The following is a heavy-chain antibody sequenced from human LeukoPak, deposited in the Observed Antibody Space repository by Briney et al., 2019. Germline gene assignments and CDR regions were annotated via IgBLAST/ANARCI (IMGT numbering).Heavy chain of an antibody. CDR3: AKDRGGSSELGDAFDV. J-gene: IGHJ3*01. CDR2: ISSSSSYI. Sequence: GGSLRLSCAASGFTFSSYSMNWVRQAPGKGLEWVSSISSSSSYIYYADSVKGRFTISRDNAKNSLYLQMNSLRAEDTAVYYCAKDRGGSSELGDAFDVWGQGTMVRVSS. CDR1: GFTFSSYS. D-gene: IGHD1-26*01. V-gene: IGHV3-21*01.